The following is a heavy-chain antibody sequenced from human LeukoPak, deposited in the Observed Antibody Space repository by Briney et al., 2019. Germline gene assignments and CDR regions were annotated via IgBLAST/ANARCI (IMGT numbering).Heavy chain of an antibody. Sequence: ASVTVSCKASGGTFSSYAISWVRQAPGQGLEWMGGIIPIFGTANYAQKFQGRVTITADESTSTAYMELSSLRSEDTAVHYCARDFRGYSYVSGMDVWGQGTTVTVSS. V-gene: IGHV1-69*13. CDR3: ARDFRGYSYVSGMDV. J-gene: IGHJ6*02. D-gene: IGHD5-18*01. CDR1: GGTFSSYA. CDR2: IIPIFGTA.